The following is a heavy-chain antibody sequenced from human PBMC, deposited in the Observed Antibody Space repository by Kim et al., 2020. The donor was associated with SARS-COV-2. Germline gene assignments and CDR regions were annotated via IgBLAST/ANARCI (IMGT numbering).Heavy chain of an antibody. CDR1: GGSISSSSYY. J-gene: IGHJ4*02. V-gene: IGHV4-39*07. D-gene: IGHD5-12*01. CDR3: ARYAQSRDGYNLSYY. Sequence: SETLSLTCTVSGGSISSSSYYWGWIRQPPGKGLEWIGSIYYSGSTYYNPSLKSRVTISVDTSKNQFSLKLSSVTAADTAVYYCARYAQSRDGYNLSYYWGQGTLVTVS. CDR2: IYYSGST.